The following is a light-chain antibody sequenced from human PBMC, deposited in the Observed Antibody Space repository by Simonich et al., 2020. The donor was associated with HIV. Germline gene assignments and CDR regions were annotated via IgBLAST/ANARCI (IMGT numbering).Light chain of an antibody. V-gene: IGKV1-5*03. CDR2: KAS. Sequence: DIQMPQSPSTLSASVGDRVTITCRASRSISRWLAWYQQKPGKAPKLLIYKASSLESGVPSRFSGSGSWTDYTLTITSLQPEDFATYYCQQYYSTPWTFGQGTKVEIK. CDR3: QQYYSTPWT. CDR1: RSISRW. J-gene: IGKJ1*01.